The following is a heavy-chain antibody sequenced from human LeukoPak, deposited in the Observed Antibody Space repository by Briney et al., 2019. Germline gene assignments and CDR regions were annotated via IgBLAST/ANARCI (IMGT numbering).Heavy chain of an antibody. CDR3: TITVTDLYYFDY. V-gene: IGHV3-73*01. CDR1: GFAFSGST. Sequence: GGSLKLSCAASGFAFSGSTLHWVRQASGKGLEWVGRIRTKANNNATAYTASVKGRFTTSRDDSKNTAYLQMSSLKSEDTAVYYCTITVTDLYYFDYWGQGTLVTVSS. D-gene: IGHD4-17*01. CDR2: IRTKANNNAT. J-gene: IGHJ4*02.